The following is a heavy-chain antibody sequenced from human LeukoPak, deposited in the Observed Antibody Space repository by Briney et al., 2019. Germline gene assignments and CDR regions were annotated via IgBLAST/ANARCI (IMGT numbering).Heavy chain of an antibody. J-gene: IGHJ4*02. CDR2: IKSKSERGTT. D-gene: IGHD2-2*02. CDR3: TSNLYCSTSSCYTLDN. V-gene: IGHV3-15*01. Sequence: GGSLRLSCAASGFAFSNGWMSWVRKAPGKGLEWVGRIKSKSERGTTDYAAPVKGRFTISRDGSTNTVYLHMNSLKTEDTAVYFCTSNLYCSTSSCYTLDNWGQGTLVAVSP. CDR1: GFAFSNGW.